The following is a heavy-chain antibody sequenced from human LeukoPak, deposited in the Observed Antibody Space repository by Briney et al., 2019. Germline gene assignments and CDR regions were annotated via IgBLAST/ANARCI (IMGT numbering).Heavy chain of an antibody. CDR2: ISSSSSTI. V-gene: IGHV3-48*01. Sequence: PGGSLRLSCTASGFTFSGAWMTWVRQAPGKGLEWVSYISSSSSTIYYADSVKGRFTISRDNAKNSLYLQMNSLRAEDTAVYYCARAIGWAAAGTLDYWGQGTLVTVSS. D-gene: IGHD6-13*01. CDR3: ARAIGWAAAGTLDY. J-gene: IGHJ4*02. CDR1: GFTFSGAW.